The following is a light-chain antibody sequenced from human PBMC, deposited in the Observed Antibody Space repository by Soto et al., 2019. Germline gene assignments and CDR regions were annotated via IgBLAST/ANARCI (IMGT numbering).Light chain of an antibody. CDR3: SSFTSINTWV. CDR2: EVS. CDR1: SGDVGGYNY. J-gene: IGLJ3*02. V-gene: IGLV2-14*01. Sequence: QPVLTQPASVSGSPGQSITISCTGTSGDVGGYNYVSWYQQHPGKAPKLMIYEVSNRPSGVSNRFSGSKSGNTASLTISGLQAEDEADYYCSSFTSINTWVFGGGTKVTVL.